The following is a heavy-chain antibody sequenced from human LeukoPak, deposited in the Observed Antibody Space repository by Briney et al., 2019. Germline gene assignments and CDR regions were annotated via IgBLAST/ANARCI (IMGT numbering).Heavy chain of an antibody. CDR1: GGSISSYY. CDR3: ARLRMSWHFDY. D-gene: IGHD3-10*01. J-gene: IGHJ4*02. Sequence: SETLSLTCTVSGGSISSYYWSWIRQPPGKGLEWIGYIYYSGTTNYSPSLKSRVTISVDTSKNQFSLKLTSVTAADTAVYYCARLRMSWHFDYWGQGTLVTVSS. V-gene: IGHV4-59*08. CDR2: IYYSGTT.